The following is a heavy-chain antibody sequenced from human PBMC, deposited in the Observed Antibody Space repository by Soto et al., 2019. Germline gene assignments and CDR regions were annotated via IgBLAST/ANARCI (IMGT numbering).Heavy chain of an antibody. CDR2: IRSKAYGGTT. CDR1: GFTFGDYA. CDR3: TILRSSSWFDNRFDS. V-gene: IGHV3-49*03. Sequence: PGGSLRLSCTASGFTFGDYAMSWFRQAPGKGLEWVGFIRSKAYGGTTEYAASVKGRFTISRDDSKSIAYLQMNSLKTEDTAVYYCTILRSSSWFDNRFDSWGQGTLVPVAS. D-gene: IGHD6-13*01. J-gene: IGHJ5*01.